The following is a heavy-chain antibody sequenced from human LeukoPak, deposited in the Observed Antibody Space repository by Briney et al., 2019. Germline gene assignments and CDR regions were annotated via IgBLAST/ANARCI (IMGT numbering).Heavy chain of an antibody. D-gene: IGHD6-13*01. Sequence: SETLSLTCTVSGGSISSSSYYWGWIRQPPGKGLEWIGYIYYSGSTNYNPSLKSRVTISVDTSKNQFSLKLSSVTAADTAVYYCARGSSFFDYWGQGTLVTVSS. CDR3: ARGSSFFDY. J-gene: IGHJ4*02. CDR1: GGSISSSSYY. V-gene: IGHV4-61*05. CDR2: IYYSGST.